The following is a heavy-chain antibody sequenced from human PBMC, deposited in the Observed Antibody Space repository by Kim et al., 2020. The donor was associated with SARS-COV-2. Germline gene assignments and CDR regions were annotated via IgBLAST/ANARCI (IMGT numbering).Heavy chain of an antibody. CDR2: VNTNNNP. CDR3: AKDHPSSGWPTFDS. J-gene: IGHJ4*02. Sequence: GGSLRLSCAASGFTFSRRAMSWVRQVPGKGLEWIASVNTNNNPYYADSVKGRFTVSRDITKDTHYLQMNSLRADDTALYYCAKDHPSSGWPTFDSWGQGTLVAVSS. D-gene: IGHD6-19*01. V-gene: IGHV3-23*05. CDR1: GFTFSRRA.